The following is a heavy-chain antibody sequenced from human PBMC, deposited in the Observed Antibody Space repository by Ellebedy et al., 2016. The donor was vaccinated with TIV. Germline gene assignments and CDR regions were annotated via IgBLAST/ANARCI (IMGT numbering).Heavy chain of an antibody. V-gene: IGHV3-7*01. Sequence: GGSLGLSCAASGFSFRSYWMSWVRQAPGKGLEWVANIYQDGSDQYYVDSVKGRFAISRDNVNKSLFLQMNSLRVEDTAVYYCARRGSYGDYAVQINSWLDTWGQGTLVTVSS. D-gene: IGHD4-17*01. J-gene: IGHJ5*02. CDR3: ARRGSYGDYAVQINSWLDT. CDR1: GFSFRSYW. CDR2: IYQDGSDQ.